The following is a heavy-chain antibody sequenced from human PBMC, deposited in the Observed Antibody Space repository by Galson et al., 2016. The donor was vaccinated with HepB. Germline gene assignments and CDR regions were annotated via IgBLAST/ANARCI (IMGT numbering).Heavy chain of an antibody. V-gene: IGHV1-46*01. CDR3: ARGADSGYDLGDY. D-gene: IGHD5-12*01. CDR2: INPTGGNFT. CDR1: GYTFSFYY. J-gene: IGHJ4*02. Sequence: SVKVSCKASGYTFSFYYMHWVRQAPGQGLEWMGIINPTGGNFTSYAQKSQGRVTMTRDTSTSTVYMELSSLRPEDTAVYYCARGADSGYDLGDYWGQGTLVTVSS.